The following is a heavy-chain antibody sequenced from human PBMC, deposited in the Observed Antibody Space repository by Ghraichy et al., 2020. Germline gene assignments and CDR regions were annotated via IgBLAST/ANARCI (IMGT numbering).Heavy chain of an antibody. V-gene: IGHV4-39*01. D-gene: IGHD3-22*01. J-gene: IGHJ5*01. CDR1: GASISSRYHY. CDR3: ARQAVDSRRLQAFDS. Sequence: SETLSLTCTVSGASISSRYHYWGWIRQPPGKGLEWIGSMYYNGISYNNPSLKSRVTMSADTSKNQFSLRLASLTAADTSVYYCARQAVDSRRLQAFDSWGQGTLVIVSS. CDR2: MYYNGIS.